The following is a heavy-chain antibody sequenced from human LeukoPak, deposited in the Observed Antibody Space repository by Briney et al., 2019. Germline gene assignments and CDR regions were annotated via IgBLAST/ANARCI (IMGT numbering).Heavy chain of an antibody. Sequence: PSGALSLTCAVSGGSISSSNWGSWVCQPPGQGLEWIGEIYHSGSTNYNPSLKSRDTISVDKSKNQFSLKLSSVTAADTAVYYCAHHCSSTSCPDYWGQGTLVTVSS. CDR3: AHHCSSTSCPDY. V-gene: IGHV4-4*02. D-gene: IGHD2-2*01. CDR1: GGSISSSNW. CDR2: IYHSGST. J-gene: IGHJ4*02.